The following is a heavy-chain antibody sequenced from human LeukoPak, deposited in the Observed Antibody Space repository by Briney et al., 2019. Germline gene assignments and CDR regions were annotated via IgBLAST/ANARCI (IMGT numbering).Heavy chain of an antibody. CDR2: IYTSGST. CDR3: ARAAYDSSGYHAFDI. J-gene: IGHJ3*02. D-gene: IGHD3-22*01. V-gene: IGHV4-4*09. CDR1: GGSISSYY. Sequence: PSETLSLTCTVSGGSISSYYWSWIRQPPGKGLEWIGYIYTSGSTNYNPSLKSRVTISVDTSKNQFSLKLSSVTAADTAVYYCARAAYDSSGYHAFDIWGQGTMVTVSS.